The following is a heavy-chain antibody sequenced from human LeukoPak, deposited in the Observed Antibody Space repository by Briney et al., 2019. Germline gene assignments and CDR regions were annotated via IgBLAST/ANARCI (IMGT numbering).Heavy chain of an antibody. CDR2: IYYSGST. CDR1: GGSISSYY. Sequence: SETLSLTCTVSGGSISSYYWSWIRQPPGKGLEWIGYIYYSGSTKNNPSLKSRVTISVDTSKNQFSLKLSSVTAADTAVYYCARHWGNYARSWFDPWGQGTLVTVTS. V-gene: IGHV4-59*08. D-gene: IGHD4-11*01. J-gene: IGHJ5*02. CDR3: ARHWGNYARSWFDP.